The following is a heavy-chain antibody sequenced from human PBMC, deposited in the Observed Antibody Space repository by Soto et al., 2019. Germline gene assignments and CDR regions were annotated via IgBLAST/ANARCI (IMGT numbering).Heavy chain of an antibody. D-gene: IGHD3-10*01. CDR1: GFSINTDGEG. CDR3: AHSRNLITEDAQVGDFDY. CDR2: IYWDDDE. Sequence: QLTLKESGPTQVKPTQTLTLTCSFSGFSINTDGEGVGWVRQPPGEALEWLALIYWDDDERYSPSLKTRLTITEDPSKNQVVLIMTNMDPVDTATYYCAHSRNLITEDAQVGDFDYWGQGTLVTVSS. V-gene: IGHV2-5*02. J-gene: IGHJ4*02.